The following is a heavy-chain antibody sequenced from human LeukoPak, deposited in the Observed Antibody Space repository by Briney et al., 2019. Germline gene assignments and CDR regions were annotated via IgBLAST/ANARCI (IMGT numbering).Heavy chain of an antibody. CDR2: ISVTTTFI. V-gene: IGHV3-21*01. D-gene: IGHD1-1*01. CDR1: GFIFKKYW. CDR3: ARDLPGELGRGVFDI. Sequence: GGSLRLSCAASGFIFKKYWMNWVRQVPGKGLEWVSSISVTTTFIYYADSVKGRFTISRDNAKNSLYLQMNTLRVDDTAVYYCARDLPGELGRGVFDIWGQGTVVTVSS. J-gene: IGHJ3*02.